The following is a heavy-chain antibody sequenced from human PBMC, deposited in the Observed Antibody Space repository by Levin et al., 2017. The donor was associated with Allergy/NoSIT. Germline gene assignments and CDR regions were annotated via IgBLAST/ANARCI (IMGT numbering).Heavy chain of an antibody. CDR1: GGSISSYY. D-gene: IGHD3-3*01. J-gene: IGHJ4*02. Sequence: SETLSLTCTVSGGSISSYYWSWIRQPPGKGLEWIGYIYYSGSTNYNPSLKSRVTISVDTSKNQFSLKLSSVTAADTAVYYCARTAVEWLSRAYYFDYWGQGTLVTVSS. V-gene: IGHV4-59*01. CDR2: IYYSGST. CDR3: ARTAVEWLSRAYYFDY.